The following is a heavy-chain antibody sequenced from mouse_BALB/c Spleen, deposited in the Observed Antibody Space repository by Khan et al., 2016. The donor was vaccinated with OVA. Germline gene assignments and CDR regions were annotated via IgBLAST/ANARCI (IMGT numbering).Heavy chain of an antibody. Sequence: QVQLKQSGAELARPGASVKMSCKASGYTFTSYTIHWIKLRPGQGLVWIGYINPSNGYTNYNQKFKDKATLTADKSSTTAYMELRSLTSDDSALYNCVRDGAYHRSDGWFAYWGQGTLVTVSA. CDR3: VRDGAYHRSDGWFAY. J-gene: IGHJ3*01. D-gene: IGHD2-14*01. CDR1: GYTFTSYT. V-gene: IGHV1-4*01. CDR2: INPSNGYT.